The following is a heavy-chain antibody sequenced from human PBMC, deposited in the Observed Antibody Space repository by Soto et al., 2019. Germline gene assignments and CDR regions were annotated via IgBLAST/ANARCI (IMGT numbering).Heavy chain of an antibody. Sequence: QFQLVQSGAEVKKPGASVKVSCKASGYTFTSYGISWVRQAPGQGLEWMGWISAYNGNTNYAQKLQGRVTMTTDTSTSTAYMELRSLRSDDTAVYYCARGGIVVVVAAPDYYYYGMDVWGQGTTVTVSS. CDR1: GYTFTSYG. J-gene: IGHJ6*02. CDR3: ARGGIVVVVAAPDYYYYGMDV. D-gene: IGHD2-15*01. V-gene: IGHV1-18*01. CDR2: ISAYNGNT.